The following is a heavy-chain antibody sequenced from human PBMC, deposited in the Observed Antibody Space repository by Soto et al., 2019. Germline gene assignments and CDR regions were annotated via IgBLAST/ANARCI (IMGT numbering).Heavy chain of an antibody. D-gene: IGHD3-16*01. Sequence: EVQLVESGGGLVQPGGSLRLSCEASGFTFSTYWMTWVRQAPGKGLEWVANIKQDGSEKYYVDSVRGRFTISRDNAKNSLYLQMNSLRAEDTAVYYCASGGWVDYWGQGILVTVSS. V-gene: IGHV3-7*01. CDR3: ASGGWVDY. J-gene: IGHJ4*02. CDR2: IKQDGSEK. CDR1: GFTFSTYW.